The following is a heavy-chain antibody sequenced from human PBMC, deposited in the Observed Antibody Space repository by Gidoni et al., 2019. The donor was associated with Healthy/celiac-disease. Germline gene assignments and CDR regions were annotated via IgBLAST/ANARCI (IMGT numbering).Heavy chain of an antibody. V-gene: IGHV3-48*01. J-gene: IGHJ6*03. CDR2: ISNSCSTI. D-gene: IGHD3-3*01. CDR1: GFIFNTYN. CDR3: ARDLPWGILYSSYMDV. Sequence: EVQLVESGGGLVQPGGSLRLPCAASGFIFNTYNLNWVRQAPGKGLEWVSYISNSCSTIYYADSVEGRFTISRDNAKNSLYLQMSSLRAEDTAVYYCARDLPWGILYSSYMDVWGKGTTVTVSS.